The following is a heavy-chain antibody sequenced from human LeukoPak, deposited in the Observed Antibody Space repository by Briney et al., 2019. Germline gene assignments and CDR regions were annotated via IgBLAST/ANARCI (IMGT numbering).Heavy chain of an antibody. CDR2: IYYSGST. CDR3: AREVVVPAAIGATNWGYYFDY. D-gene: IGHD2-2*02. CDR1: GGSISSGGYY. J-gene: IGHJ4*02. Sequence: PSETLSLTCTVSGGSISSGGYYWSWIRQHPGKGLEWIGYIYYSGSTYYNPSLKSRVTISVDTSKNQFSLKLSSVTAADTAVYYCAREVVVPAAIGATNWGYYFDYWGQGTLVTVSS. V-gene: IGHV4-31*03.